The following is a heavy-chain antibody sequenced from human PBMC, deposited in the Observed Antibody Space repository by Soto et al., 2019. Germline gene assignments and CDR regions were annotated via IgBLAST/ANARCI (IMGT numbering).Heavy chain of an antibody. J-gene: IGHJ4*02. Sequence: EVQLLESGGGLAQPGGSLRLSCEASGFTFGNFVMSWVRQAPGKGLEWVSGISAGGGGTHYADSVKGRFTISRDDSKKTLYLQMNSLRVEDTAIYYCAKDSYSSSWYYFDNWGQGTLVTVTP. D-gene: IGHD6-13*01. CDR2: ISAGGGGT. V-gene: IGHV3-23*01. CDR3: AKDSYSSSWYYFDN. CDR1: GFTFGNFV.